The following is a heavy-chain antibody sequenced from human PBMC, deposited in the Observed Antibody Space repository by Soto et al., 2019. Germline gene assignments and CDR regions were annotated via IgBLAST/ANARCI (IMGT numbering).Heavy chain of an antibody. CDR1: GFTFRTYG. V-gene: IGHV3-30*18. D-gene: IGHD5-12*01. CDR3: AKEAPGGWHFFDT. Sequence: GGSLRLSCAASGFTFRTYGMHWVRQAPGKGLEWVAFISDDGSQKYYGVSVKGRFTISRDNSKNTPSLRMISLRTEDTSVYYCAKEAPGGWHFFDTWGQGTLVPVYS. CDR2: ISDDGSQK. J-gene: IGHJ4*02.